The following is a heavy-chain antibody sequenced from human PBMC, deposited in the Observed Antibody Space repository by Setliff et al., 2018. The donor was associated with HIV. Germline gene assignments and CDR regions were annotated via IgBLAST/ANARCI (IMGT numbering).Heavy chain of an antibody. V-gene: IGHV1-69*10. CDR1: GGTFSSYA. D-gene: IGHD4-17*01. J-gene: IGHJ5*02. CDR3: ARALYGDYGGDLNWLDP. CDR2: IIPILGIA. Sequence: SVKVSCKASGGTFSSYAISWVRQAPGQGLEWMGGIIPILGIANYAQKFQGRITITADKSTSTAYMELSSLRSEDTAVYYCARALYGDYGGDLNWLDPWGQGTLVTVSS.